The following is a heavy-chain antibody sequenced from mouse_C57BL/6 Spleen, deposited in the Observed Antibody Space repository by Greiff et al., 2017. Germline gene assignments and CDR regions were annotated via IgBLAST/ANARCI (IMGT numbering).Heavy chain of an antibody. V-gene: IGHV5-17*01. J-gene: IGHJ3*01. CDR1: GFTFSDYG. CDR3: ALGDYYGSWIAY. Sequence: EVTLQESGGGLVKPGGSLTLSCAASGFTFSDYGMHWVRQAPEKGLEWVAYISSGSSTIYYADTVKGRFTISRDNAKNTLFLQMTSLRSEDTAMYYCALGDYYGSWIAYWGQGTLVTVSA. CDR2: ISSGSSTI. D-gene: IGHD1-1*01.